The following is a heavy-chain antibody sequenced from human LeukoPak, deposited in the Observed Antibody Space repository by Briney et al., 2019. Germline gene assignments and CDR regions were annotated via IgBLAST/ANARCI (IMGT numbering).Heavy chain of an antibody. V-gene: IGHV4-39*07. CDR1: GGSISSSSYY. D-gene: IGHD3-10*01. J-gene: IGHJ4*02. CDR2: IYYSGST. CDR3: ARYQLGRFGELQVV. Sequence: PSETLSLTCTVSGGSISSSSYYWGWIRQPPGKGLEWIGSIYYSGSTYYNPSLKSRVTISVDTSKNQFSLKLSSVTAADTAVYYCARYQLGRFGELQVVWGQGTLVTVSS.